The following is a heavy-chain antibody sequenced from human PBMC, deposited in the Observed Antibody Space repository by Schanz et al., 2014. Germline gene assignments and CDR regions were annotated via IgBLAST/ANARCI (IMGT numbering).Heavy chain of an antibody. V-gene: IGHV3-7*03. J-gene: IGHJ4*02. CDR2: IKRDGSEK. CDR3: AKSLESCPGGRCSRGYFDY. Sequence: VQLVESGGGVVQPGRSLRLSCAASGFNFSDYAMCWVRQAPGKGLEWVANIKRDGSEKNYLDSVKGRFTISRDNFKGALYLQMSSLRAEDTAVYYCAKSLESCPGGRCSRGYFDYWGQGTLVTVSS. D-gene: IGHD2-8*02. CDR1: GFNFSDYA.